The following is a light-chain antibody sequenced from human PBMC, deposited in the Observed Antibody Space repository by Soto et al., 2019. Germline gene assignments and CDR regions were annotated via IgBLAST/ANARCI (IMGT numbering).Light chain of an antibody. CDR3: QQHNSYPVT. Sequence: DIQMTQSPSTLSASVGDRVTITCRASQSISSWLAWYQQKPGKAPKILIYKVSNLESGVPSRFSGSGSGTEFTLTISSLQSDDFATYYCQQHNSYPVTFGQGTKLEIK. CDR1: QSISSW. J-gene: IGKJ2*01. V-gene: IGKV1-5*03. CDR2: KVS.